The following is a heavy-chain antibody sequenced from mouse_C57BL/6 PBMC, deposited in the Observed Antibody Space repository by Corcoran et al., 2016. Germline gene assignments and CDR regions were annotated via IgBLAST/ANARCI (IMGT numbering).Heavy chain of an antibody. Sequence: EVQLQQSGPVLVKPGASVKMSCKASGYTFTDYYMNWVKQSHGKSLEWIGVINPYNGGTSYNQKFKGKATLTVDKSSSTAYMELNSLTSEDSAVYYCAREGGNYGGDAMDYWGQGTSVTVSS. D-gene: IGHD2-1*01. V-gene: IGHV1-19*01. CDR3: AREGGNYGGDAMDY. CDR1: GYTFTDYY. J-gene: IGHJ4*01. CDR2: INPYNGGT.